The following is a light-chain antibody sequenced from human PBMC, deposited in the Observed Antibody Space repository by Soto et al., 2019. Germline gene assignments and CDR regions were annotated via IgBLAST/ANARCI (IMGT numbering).Light chain of an antibody. CDR3: SSYSISTADL. Sequence: QSALTQPASVSGSHGQSITISCTGTSSDVGGYDYVSWYQLHPGKAPKLMVFEVSNRPSGVSYRFSGSKSGNTASLTISGLQAEDEADYFCSSYSISTADLFGTGTKLTVL. V-gene: IGLV2-14*01. CDR2: EVS. CDR1: SSDVGGYDY. J-gene: IGLJ1*01.